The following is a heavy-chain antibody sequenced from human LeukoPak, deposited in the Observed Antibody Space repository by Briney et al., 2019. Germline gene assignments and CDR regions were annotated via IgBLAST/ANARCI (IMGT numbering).Heavy chain of an antibody. D-gene: IGHD2-2*01. CDR3: ARSDSSSSYTAFDN. Sequence: SETLSLTCAVSGGPISGHYWSWIRQPAGKGLELVGRIFPSGNTNYNPSLKSRVTVSADTSKNQFSLKLSSVTAADTAVYYCARSDSSSSYTAFDNWGQGTLVTVSS. V-gene: IGHV4-4*07. CDR2: IFPSGNT. J-gene: IGHJ4*02. CDR1: GGPISGHY.